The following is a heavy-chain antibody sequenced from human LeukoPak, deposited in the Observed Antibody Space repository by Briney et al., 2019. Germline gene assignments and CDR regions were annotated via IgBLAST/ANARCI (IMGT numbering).Heavy chain of an antibody. J-gene: IGHJ4*02. CDR1: GGSISSYY. CDR2: IYYSGST. V-gene: IGHV4-59*01. Sequence: SETLSLTCTVSGGSISSYYWSWIRQPPGKGLGWIGYIYYSGSTNYNPSLKSRVTISVDTSKNQFSLKLSSVTAADTAVYYCARSIAVQGGGSTFDYWGQGTLVTVSS. CDR3: ARSIAVQGGGSTFDY. D-gene: IGHD6-19*01.